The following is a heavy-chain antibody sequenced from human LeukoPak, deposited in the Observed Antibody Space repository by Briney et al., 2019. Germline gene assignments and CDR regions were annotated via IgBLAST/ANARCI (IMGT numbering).Heavy chain of an antibody. D-gene: IGHD3-10*01. CDR1: GFTFTDYF. V-gene: IGHV1-2*02. CDR2: INPKTGGT. Sequence: ASVKVPCKASGFTFTDYFIHWVRQAPGQGLQWLGWINPKTGGTDYAQDFQDRVTMTLDTSITTAYMDLGRLKSDDTALYYCARVRIWFGEFPFDSWGQGTLVTVSS. J-gene: IGHJ4*02. CDR3: ARVRIWFGEFPFDS.